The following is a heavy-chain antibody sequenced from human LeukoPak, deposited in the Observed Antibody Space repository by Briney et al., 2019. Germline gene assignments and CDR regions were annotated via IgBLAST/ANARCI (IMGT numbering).Heavy chain of an antibody. CDR2: TYYRSKWYN. Sequence: SRTLSLTCAISGDSVSSNSAAWNWIRQSPSRGLEWLGRTYYRSKWYNDYAVSVKSRITINPDTSKNQFSLQLNSVTPEDTAVYYCARAPWQWLASLFDYWGQGTLVTVSS. CDR3: ARAPWQWLASLFDY. CDR1: GDSVSSNSAA. J-gene: IGHJ4*02. V-gene: IGHV6-1*01. D-gene: IGHD6-19*01.